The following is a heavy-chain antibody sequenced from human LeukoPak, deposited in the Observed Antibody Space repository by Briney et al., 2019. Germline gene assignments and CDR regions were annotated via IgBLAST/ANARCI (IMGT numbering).Heavy chain of an antibody. Sequence: GGSLRLSCLGSGFNFRYFWMSWVRQAPGKGLEWVANINHDGRETYYADSVKGRFIISRDNAKDSLYLQMNSLRAEDAAVYYCARRAAAGKGGLDYWGQGTLVTVSS. V-gene: IGHV3-7*01. CDR1: GFNFRYFW. D-gene: IGHD6-13*01. J-gene: IGHJ4*02. CDR2: INHDGRET. CDR3: ARRAAAGKGGLDY.